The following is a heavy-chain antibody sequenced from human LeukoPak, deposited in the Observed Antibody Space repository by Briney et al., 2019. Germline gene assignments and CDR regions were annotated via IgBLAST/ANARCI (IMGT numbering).Heavy chain of an antibody. Sequence: GASVKVSCKASGYTFTSYDINWVRQATGQGLEWMGIINPSGGSTSYAQKFQGRVTMTRDMSTSTVYMELSSLRSEDTAVYYCARADWDTAMIDYWGQGTLVTVSS. CDR1: GYTFTSYD. J-gene: IGHJ4*02. V-gene: IGHV1-46*01. CDR2: INPSGGST. CDR3: ARADWDTAMIDY. D-gene: IGHD5-18*01.